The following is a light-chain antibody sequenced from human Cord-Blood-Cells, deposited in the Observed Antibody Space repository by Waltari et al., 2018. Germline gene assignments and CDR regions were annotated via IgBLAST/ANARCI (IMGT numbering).Light chain of an antibody. CDR3: CSYAGSYTWV. CDR2: DVS. V-gene: IGLV2-11*01. J-gene: IGLJ3*02. Sequence: QSALTHPRSVSGSPGPSVTISCTGTSSDVGGYNYVSWYQQHPGKGPTLMIYDVSNRPSGVPDRFSGTKSGNTASLTISGLQAEDEADYYCCSYAGSYTWVFGGGTKLTVL. CDR1: SSDVGGYNY.